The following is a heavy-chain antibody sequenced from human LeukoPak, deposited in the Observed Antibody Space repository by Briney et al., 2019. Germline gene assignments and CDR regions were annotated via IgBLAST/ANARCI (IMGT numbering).Heavy chain of an antibody. Sequence: SETLSLTCTVSGGSFSSSSHYWAWIGQPPGKGLEWIGSIYYSGSTYYNPSLKSRVTISVDTSKNQFSLELKSVTAADTALYYCARRGRSGYWSFDYWGQGTLVTVSS. CDR3: ARRGRSGYWSFDY. J-gene: IGHJ4*02. D-gene: IGHD3-22*01. CDR2: IYYSGST. CDR1: GGSFSSSSHY. V-gene: IGHV4-39*07.